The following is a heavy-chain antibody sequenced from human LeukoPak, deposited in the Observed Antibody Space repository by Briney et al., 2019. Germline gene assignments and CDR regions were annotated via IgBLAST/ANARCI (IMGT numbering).Heavy chain of an antibody. J-gene: IGHJ3*02. Sequence: GGSLRLSRAASGFTFSSYGMSWVRQAPGKGLGWVSAISGSGGSTYYADSVKGRFTISRDNSKNTLYLQMNSLRAEDTAVYYCAAECGGDCLFPLDDAFDIWGQGTMVTVSS. CDR1: GFTFSSYG. D-gene: IGHD2-21*02. CDR2: ISGSGGST. V-gene: IGHV3-23*01. CDR3: AAECGGDCLFPLDDAFDI.